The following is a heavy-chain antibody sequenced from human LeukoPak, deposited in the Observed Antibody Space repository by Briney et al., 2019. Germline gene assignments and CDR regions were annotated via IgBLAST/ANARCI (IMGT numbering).Heavy chain of an antibody. D-gene: IGHD3-10*01. Sequence: GRSLRLSCAASGFTFSSSAMNWVRQAPGKGLEWVSYISSSSSTIYYADSVKGRFTISRDNAKNSLYLQMNSLRAEDTAVYYCARDPRRITMVRGVAPPDYWGQGTLVTVSS. J-gene: IGHJ4*02. V-gene: IGHV3-48*04. CDR3: ARDPRRITMVRGVAPPDY. CDR1: GFTFSSSA. CDR2: ISSSSSTI.